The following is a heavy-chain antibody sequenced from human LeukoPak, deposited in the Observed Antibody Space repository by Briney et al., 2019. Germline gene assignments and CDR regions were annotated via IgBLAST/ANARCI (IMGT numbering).Heavy chain of an antibody. Sequence: SETLSLTCTVSGGSIRSNYWSWIRQPAGKGLEWIGRVCPSGTTNYNPSLRSRVTMSVDTSKNQFSPKMSSVTAADTAVYYCAREVGAGGDYYYFYMDVWGKGTTVTVSS. D-gene: IGHD1-26*01. CDR1: GGSIRSNY. J-gene: IGHJ6*03. CDR2: VCPSGTT. CDR3: AREVGAGGDYYYFYMDV. V-gene: IGHV4-4*07.